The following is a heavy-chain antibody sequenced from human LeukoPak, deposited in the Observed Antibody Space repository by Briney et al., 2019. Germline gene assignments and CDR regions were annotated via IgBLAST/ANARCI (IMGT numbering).Heavy chain of an antibody. Sequence: PGGSLRLSCAASGFTFSSYSMNWVRQAPGKGLEWVSSISSSSSYIYYADSVKGRFTIPRDNAKNTLYLQMNSLRAEDTAVYYCAKSIPEWATAFDYWGQGTLVTVSS. CDR3: AKSIPEWATAFDY. D-gene: IGHD5-12*01. CDR2: ISSSSSYI. J-gene: IGHJ4*02. V-gene: IGHV3-21*01. CDR1: GFTFSSYS.